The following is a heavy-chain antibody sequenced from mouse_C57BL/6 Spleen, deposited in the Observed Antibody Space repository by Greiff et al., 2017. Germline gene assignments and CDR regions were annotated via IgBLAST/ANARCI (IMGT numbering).Heavy chain of an antibody. J-gene: IGHJ2*01. V-gene: IGHV1-55*01. CDR3: ARVGGDYDGAYFDY. CDR2: IYPGSGST. D-gene: IGHD2-3*01. Sequence: QVQLQQPGAELVKPGASVKMSCKASGYTFTSYWITWVKQRPGQGLEWIGDIYPGSGSTNYNEKFKSKATLTVDTSSSTAYMQLSSLTSEDSAVYYCARVGGDYDGAYFDYWGQGTTLTVSS. CDR1: GYTFTSYW.